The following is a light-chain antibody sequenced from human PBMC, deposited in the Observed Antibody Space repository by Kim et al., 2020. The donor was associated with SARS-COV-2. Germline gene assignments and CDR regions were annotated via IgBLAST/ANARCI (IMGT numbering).Light chain of an antibody. V-gene: IGKV3-20*01. CDR3: QQYGRSPTT. CDR2: GAS. J-gene: IGKJ5*01. CDR1: QSVSSSY. Sequence: EVLLTQSPGTLSLSPGERAILSCRASQSVSSSYLALYQHKPGQSPRLLIHGASSRATGVPDRFRGGGSGTDFTLTITRLEPEDFAVYYCQQYGRSPTTFGQGTRLEIK.